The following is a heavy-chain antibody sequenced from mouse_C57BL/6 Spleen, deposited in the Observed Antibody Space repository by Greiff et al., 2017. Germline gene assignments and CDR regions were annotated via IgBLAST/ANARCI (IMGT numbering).Heavy chain of an antibody. J-gene: IGHJ3*01. CDR2: ISYDGSN. Sequence: EVQLQESGPGLVKPSQSLSLTCSVTGYSITSGYYWNWIRQFPGNKLEWMGYISYDGSNNYNPSLKNRISITRDTSKNQFFLKLNSVTTEDTATYYCASRPGAWFAYWGQGTLVTVSA. CDR3: ASRPGAWFAY. CDR1: GYSITSGYY. V-gene: IGHV3-6*01.